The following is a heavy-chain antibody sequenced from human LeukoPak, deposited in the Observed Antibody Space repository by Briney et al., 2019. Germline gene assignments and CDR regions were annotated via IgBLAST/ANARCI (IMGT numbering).Heavy chain of an antibody. CDR2: IYTSGST. CDR3: ARDQRTTAIEYYYYYYMDV. V-gene: IGHV4-61*02. Sequence: SETLSLTCTVSGRSISSGSYYWRWIRQPAGRGLEWIERIYTSGSTNYNPSLKSRVTISVDTSKNQFSLKLSSVTAADTAVYYCARDQRTTAIEYYYYYYMDVWGKGTTVTISS. CDR1: GRSISSGSYY. D-gene: IGHD4-17*01. J-gene: IGHJ6*03.